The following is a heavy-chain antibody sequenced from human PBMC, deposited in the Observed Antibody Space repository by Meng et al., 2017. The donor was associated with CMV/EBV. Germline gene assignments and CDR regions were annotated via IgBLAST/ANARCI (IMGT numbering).Heavy chain of an antibody. CDR2: INPNSGGT. CDR1: GYTFTGYY. CDR3: ARGSSRYVLDWFDP. Sequence: ASVKVSCKASGYTFTGYYMHWVRQAPGQGLEWMGWINPNSGGTNYAQKFQGRVTMTRDTSISTAYMELRSLRSDDTAVYYCARGSSRYVLDWFDPWGQGTLVTVSS. D-gene: IGHD6-13*01. V-gene: IGHV1-2*02. J-gene: IGHJ5*02.